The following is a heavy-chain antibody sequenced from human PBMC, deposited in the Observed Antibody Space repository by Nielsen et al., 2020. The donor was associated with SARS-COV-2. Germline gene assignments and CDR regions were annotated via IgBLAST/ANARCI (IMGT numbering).Heavy chain of an antibody. Sequence: WVRQAPGQGLEWVGWINTNTGDPSYAQDFSGRFVFSLDTSVDTAYLEISGLQAEDTALYYCAKVKGELGTYGDFDSWGQGTQVTVSS. J-gene: IGHJ4*01. CDR2: INTNTGDP. D-gene: IGHD3-16*01. V-gene: IGHV7-4-1*02. CDR3: AKVKGELGTYGDFDS.